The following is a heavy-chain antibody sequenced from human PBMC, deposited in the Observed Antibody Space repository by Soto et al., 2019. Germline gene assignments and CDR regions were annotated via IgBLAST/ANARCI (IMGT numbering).Heavy chain of an antibody. CDR2: ISYDGSNK. V-gene: IGHV3-30-3*01. D-gene: IGHD6-13*01. CDR3: ARDRGRQQLVTSGMDV. J-gene: IGHJ6*02. CDR1: GFTFSSYA. Sequence: QVQLVESGGGVVQPGRSLRLSCAASGFTFSSYAMHWVRQAPGKGLEWGAVISYDGSNKYYADSVKGRFTISRDNSKNTLYLQMNSLRAEDTAVYYCARDRGRQQLVTSGMDVWGQGTTVTVSS.